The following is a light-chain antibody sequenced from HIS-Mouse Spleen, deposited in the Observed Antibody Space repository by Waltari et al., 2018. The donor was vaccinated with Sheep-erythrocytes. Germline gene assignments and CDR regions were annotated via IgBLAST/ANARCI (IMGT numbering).Light chain of an antibody. Sequence: DIQMTQSPSSVSASVGDRVTITCRASQGISSWLGWYQQKPGKAPKLLIYLGSNRASGVPDRFSGSGSGTDFTLKISRVEAEDVGVYYCMQALQTPLTFGGGTKVEIK. CDR3: MQALQTPLT. J-gene: IGKJ4*01. CDR2: LGS. CDR1: QGISSW. V-gene: IGKV1-12*01.